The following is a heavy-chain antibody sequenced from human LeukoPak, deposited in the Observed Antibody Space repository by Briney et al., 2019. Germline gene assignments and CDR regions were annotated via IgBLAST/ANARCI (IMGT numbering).Heavy chain of an antibody. V-gene: IGHV3-30-3*01. J-gene: IGHJ4*02. CDR3: ARESEWGYFDY. D-gene: IGHD1-14*01. Sequence: GRSLRLSCAASGFTFSSYAMHWVRQAPGKGLEWVAVISYDGSNKYYADSVKGRFTISRDNSKNTLYLQMNSLRAEDTAVYYCARESEWGYFDYWGQGTLVTVSS. CDR1: GFTFSSYA. CDR2: ISYDGSNK.